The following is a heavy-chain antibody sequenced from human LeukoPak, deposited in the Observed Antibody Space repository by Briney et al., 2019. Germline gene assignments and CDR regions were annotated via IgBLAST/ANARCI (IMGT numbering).Heavy chain of an antibody. CDR2: ISSTSRYI. Sequence: GGSLRLSCVASGFTFSSYSMNWVRQAPGKGLEWVSCISSTSRYIYYADSVKGRFTISRDNAKNSVYLQINSLRAEDTAVYYCTRAVAADDFSPGYWGQGTLVTVSS. V-gene: IGHV3-21*01. CDR1: GFTFSSYS. J-gene: IGHJ4*02. CDR3: TRAVAADDFSPGY. D-gene: IGHD3/OR15-3a*01.